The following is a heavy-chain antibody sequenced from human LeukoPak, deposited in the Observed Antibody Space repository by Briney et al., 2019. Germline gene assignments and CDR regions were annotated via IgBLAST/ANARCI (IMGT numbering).Heavy chain of an antibody. CDR2: ISSSSNYI. CDR3: ARGDTAMVDY. V-gene: IGHV3-21*01. Sequence: GGSLRLSCAASGFTFSSYSMNWVRQAPGKGLEWVSSISSSSNYIYYADSVKGRFTISRDNAKNSLFLQMNSLRVEDTAVYYCARGDTAMVDYWGQGTLVTVSS. D-gene: IGHD5-18*01. J-gene: IGHJ4*02. CDR1: GFTFSSYS.